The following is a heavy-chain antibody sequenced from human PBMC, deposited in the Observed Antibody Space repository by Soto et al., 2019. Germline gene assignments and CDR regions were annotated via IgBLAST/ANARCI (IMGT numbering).Heavy chain of an antibody. Sequence: ASVKVYCEASGYTFTSYDINWVRQATGQGLEWMGWMDPTSGNTGYAQKFQGRVTMTRNTSITTAYMELSNLRSEDTAVYYCARVVSRRWDTFNYWGQGTLVTVSS. CDR2: MDPTSGNT. D-gene: IGHD3-16*01. CDR3: ARVVSRRWDTFNY. J-gene: IGHJ4*02. CDR1: GYTFTSYD. V-gene: IGHV1-8*01.